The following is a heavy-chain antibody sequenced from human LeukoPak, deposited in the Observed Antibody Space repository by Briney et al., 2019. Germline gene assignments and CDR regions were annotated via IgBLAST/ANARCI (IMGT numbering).Heavy chain of an antibody. J-gene: IGHJ4*02. CDR2: ISSYGGST. CDR1: GFTFSTYA. V-gene: IGHV3-64*01. CDR3: ATGGYSGYDWDH. D-gene: IGHD5-12*01. Sequence: GGSLRLSCSASGFTFSTYAMHWVRQAPGKGLEYVSGISSYGGSTYYANSVKGSFTISRDNSKNTLYLQMNSLRAEDTAVYYCATGGYSGYDWDHWGQGTLVTVSS.